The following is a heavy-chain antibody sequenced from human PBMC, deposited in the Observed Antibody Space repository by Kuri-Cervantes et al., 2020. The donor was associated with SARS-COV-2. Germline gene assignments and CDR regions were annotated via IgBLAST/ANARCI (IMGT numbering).Heavy chain of an antibody. Sequence: ASVKVSCKASGYTFTSYYMHWVRQAPGQGLEWMGIINPSGGSTSYAQKFQGRVTMTRDTSTSTAYMELSSLRSEDTAVYYCARGRYSGYDYDSWYFDYWGQGTLVTVSS. CDR2: INPSGGST. CDR3: ARGRYSGYDYDSWYFDY. J-gene: IGHJ4*02. V-gene: IGHV1-46*01. CDR1: GYTFTSYY. D-gene: IGHD5-12*01.